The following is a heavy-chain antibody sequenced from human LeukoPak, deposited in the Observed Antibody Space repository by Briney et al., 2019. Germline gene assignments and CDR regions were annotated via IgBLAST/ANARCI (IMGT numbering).Heavy chain of an antibody. Sequence: GGSLRLSCAASGFTFSSYVTHWVRQAPGKGLEWVAVIPYDGSNKYYADSVKGRFTISRDNSKNTLYLQMNSLRAEDTAVYYCARGRWLQARGPSFDYWGQGTLVTVSS. V-gene: IGHV3-30-3*01. CDR3: ARGRWLQARGPSFDY. J-gene: IGHJ4*02. D-gene: IGHD5-24*01. CDR2: IPYDGSNK. CDR1: GFTFSSYV.